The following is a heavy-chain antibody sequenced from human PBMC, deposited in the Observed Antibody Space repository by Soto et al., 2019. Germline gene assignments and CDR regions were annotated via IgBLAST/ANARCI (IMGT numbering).Heavy chain of an antibody. D-gene: IGHD6-6*01. CDR1: GGSISSGGYS. CDR3: ASFYSSSSGTFFDY. V-gene: IGHV4-30-2*01. J-gene: IGHJ4*02. CDR2: IYHSGST. Sequence: TSETLSLTCAVSGGSISSGGYSWSWIRQPPGKGLEWIGYIYHSGSTYYNPSLKSRVTISVDRSKNQFSLKLSSVTAADTAVSYCASFYSSSSGTFFDYWGQGTLVTVYS.